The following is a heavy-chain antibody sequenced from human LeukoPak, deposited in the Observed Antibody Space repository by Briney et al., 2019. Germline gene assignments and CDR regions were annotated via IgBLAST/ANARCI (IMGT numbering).Heavy chain of an antibody. CDR3: AKVLGNYFDSSGPSLY. J-gene: IGHJ4*02. CDR2: ISSSSSYI. Sequence: GGSLRLSCAASGFTFSIYSMNWVRQALGKGLEWVSSISSSSSYIYYADSVKGRFTISRDNAKNSLYLQMNSLRGEDTAVYYCAKVLGNYFDSSGPSLYWGQGTLVTVSS. V-gene: IGHV3-21*01. D-gene: IGHD3-22*01. CDR1: GFTFSIYS.